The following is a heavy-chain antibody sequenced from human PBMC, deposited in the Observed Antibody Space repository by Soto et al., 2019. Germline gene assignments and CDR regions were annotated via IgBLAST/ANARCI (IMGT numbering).Heavy chain of an antibody. CDR1: GYTFTSYY. D-gene: IGHD5-12*01. CDR2: INPSGGST. CDR3: ATYWGRRDGYNSYYYYGMEV. V-gene: IGHV1-46*01. Sequence: ASVKVTCKASGYTFTSYYMHWVRQAPGQGLEWMGIINPSGGSTSYAQKFQGRVTMTRDTSTSTVYMELSSLRSEDTAVYYCATYWGRRDGYNSYYYYGMEVWGQGTTVTVSS. J-gene: IGHJ6*02.